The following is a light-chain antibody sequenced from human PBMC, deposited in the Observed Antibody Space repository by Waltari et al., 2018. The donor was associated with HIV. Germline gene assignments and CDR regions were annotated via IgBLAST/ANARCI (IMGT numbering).Light chain of an antibody. V-gene: IGLV7-46*01. CDR2: DTS. CDR1: TGAVTSDHY. CDR3: LLSYNGARNWV. Sequence: QAVVTQEPSLTVSPGGTVTITCGSSTGAVTSDHYPYWFQQKPGQAPRTLIYDTSDQHSWTPARFSGSLLGGKAALTLSGAQPEDEAEYYCLLSYNGARNWVFGGGTKLTVL. J-gene: IGLJ3*02.